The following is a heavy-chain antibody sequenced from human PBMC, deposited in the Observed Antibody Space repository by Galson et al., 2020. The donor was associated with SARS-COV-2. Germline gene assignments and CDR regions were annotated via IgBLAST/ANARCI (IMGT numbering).Heavy chain of an antibody. V-gene: IGHV3-21*01. CDR1: GFTFSTYS. CDR3: VRGGGGSGWYAGDY. CDR2: ITSSSTYI. D-gene: IGHD6-19*01. J-gene: IGHJ4*02. Sequence: TGGSLRLSCTASGFTFSTYSMSWVRQAPGKGLEWVSSITSSSTYIYYADSLKGRFTISRDNAKNSLYLQMNSLRAEDTAVYYCVRGGGGSGWYAGDYWGQGTLVTVSS.